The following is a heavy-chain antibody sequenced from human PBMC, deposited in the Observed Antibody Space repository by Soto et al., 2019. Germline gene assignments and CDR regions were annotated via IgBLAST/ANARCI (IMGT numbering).Heavy chain of an antibody. CDR3: ARDWVGDLAY. CDR2: ISGYNGDT. CDR1: GYTFTSYG. J-gene: IGHJ4*02. D-gene: IGHD4-17*01. V-gene: IGHV1-18*01. Sequence: QVQLVQSGGEVKQPGASVKVSCKTSGYTFTSYGISWVRQAPGQGLEWMGWISGYNGDTKYVQKFQGRVTLTTDTSTDTAYMEVRSLRSDDTGVYYCARDWVGDLAYWGQGTLVTVSS.